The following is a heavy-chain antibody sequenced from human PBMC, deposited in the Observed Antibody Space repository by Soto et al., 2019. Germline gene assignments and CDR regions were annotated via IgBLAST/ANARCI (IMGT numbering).Heavy chain of an antibody. CDR1: GFTFSSYA. J-gene: IGHJ6*02. CDR2: ISGSGGST. CDR3: AKSLVATRLDYYYYYYGMDV. Sequence: GGSLRLSCAASGFTFSSYAMSWVRQAPGKGLEWVSAISGSGGSTYYADSVKGRFTISRDNSKNTLYLQMNSLRAEDTAVYYCAKSLVATRLDYYYYYYGMDVWGQGTTVTVSS. D-gene: IGHD5-12*01. V-gene: IGHV3-23*01.